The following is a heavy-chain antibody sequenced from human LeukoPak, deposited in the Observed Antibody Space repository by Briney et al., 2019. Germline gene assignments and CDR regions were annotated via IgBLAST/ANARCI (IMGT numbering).Heavy chain of an antibody. CDR3: ARAHGHWTGYSYGYSFDY. Sequence: SETLSLTCTVSGGSISSSSYYWGWIRQPPGKGLEWIGSICYSGSTYYNPSLKSRVTISVDTSKNQFSLKLSSVTAADTAVYYCARAHGHWTGYSYGYSFDYWGQGTLVTVSS. J-gene: IGHJ4*02. V-gene: IGHV4-39*07. CDR2: ICYSGST. D-gene: IGHD5-18*01. CDR1: GGSISSSSYY.